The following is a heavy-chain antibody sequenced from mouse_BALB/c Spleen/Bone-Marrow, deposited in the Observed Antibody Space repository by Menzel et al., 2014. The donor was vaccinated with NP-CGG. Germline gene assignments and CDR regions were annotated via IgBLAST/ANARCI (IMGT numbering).Heavy chain of an antibody. V-gene: IGHV1-14*01. Sequence: EVQLQQSRPELVKPGASVKMSCKASGYTFTSYVMHWGKQKPGQGLEWIGYINPYNDGTKYNEKFKGKATLTSDKSSSTAYMELSSLTSEDSAVYYCARGGYGNVYYAMDYWGQGTSVTVSS. D-gene: IGHD2-10*02. CDR3: ARGGYGNVYYAMDY. CDR2: INPYNDGT. CDR1: GYTFTSYV. J-gene: IGHJ4*01.